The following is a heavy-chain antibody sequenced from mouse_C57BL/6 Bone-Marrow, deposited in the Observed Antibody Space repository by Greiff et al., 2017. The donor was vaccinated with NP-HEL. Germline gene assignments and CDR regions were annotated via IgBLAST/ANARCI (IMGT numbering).Heavy chain of an antibody. CDR1: GYTFTDYY. J-gene: IGHJ3*01. CDR2: INPYNGGT. D-gene: IGHD2-5*01. V-gene: IGHV1-19*01. Sequence: VQLQQSGPVLVKPGASVKMSCKASGYTFTDYYMNWVKQSHGKSLEWIGVINPYNGGTSYNQKFKGKATLTVDKSSSTAYMELNSLTSEDSAVYHCARNYSNYVGVWFAYWGQGTLVTVSA. CDR3: ARNYSNYVGVWFAY.